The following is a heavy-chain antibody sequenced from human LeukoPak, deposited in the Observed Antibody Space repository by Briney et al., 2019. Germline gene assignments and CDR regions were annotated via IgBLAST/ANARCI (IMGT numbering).Heavy chain of an antibody. Sequence: PSETLSLTCTVSGGSISSYYWSWIRQPPGKGLEWIGSTYYSGSTNYNPSLESRVTISVDTSKNQFSLKLSSVTAADTAVYYCASRIGTRYYYMDVWGKGTTVTVSS. CDR1: GGSISSYY. CDR3: ASRIGTRYYYMDV. D-gene: IGHD6-6*01. V-gene: IGHV4-59*08. J-gene: IGHJ6*03. CDR2: TYYSGST.